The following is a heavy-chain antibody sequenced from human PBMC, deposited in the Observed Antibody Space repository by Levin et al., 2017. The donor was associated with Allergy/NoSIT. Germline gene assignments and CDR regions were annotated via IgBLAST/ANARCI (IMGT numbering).Heavy chain of an antibody. CDR2: ISSSSSTI. CDR1: GFTFSSYS. CDR3: ARHRVNYGDYDNYYYYYMDV. Sequence: PGGSLRLSCAASGFTFSSYSMNWVRQAPGKGLEWVSYISSSSSTIYYADSVKGRFTISRDNAKNSLYLQMNSLRAEDTAVYYCARHRVNYGDYDNYYYYYMDVWGKGTTVTVSS. J-gene: IGHJ6*03. D-gene: IGHD4-17*01. V-gene: IGHV3-48*01.